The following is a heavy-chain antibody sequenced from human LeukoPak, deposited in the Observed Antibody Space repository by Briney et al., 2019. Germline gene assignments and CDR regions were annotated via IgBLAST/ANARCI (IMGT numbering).Heavy chain of an antibody. CDR1: GGSIRSNY. CDR3: ARHVTAMTPIDY. Sequence: SETLSLTCTDTGGSIRSNYWRSIRQPPGKRLEWIGYIYYSGSTNYNPSLKSRVTISVDTSKNQFSLKLSSVTAADTAVYYCARHVTAMTPIDYWGQGTLVTVSS. D-gene: IGHD5-18*01. V-gene: IGHV4-59*08. CDR2: IYYSGST. J-gene: IGHJ4*02.